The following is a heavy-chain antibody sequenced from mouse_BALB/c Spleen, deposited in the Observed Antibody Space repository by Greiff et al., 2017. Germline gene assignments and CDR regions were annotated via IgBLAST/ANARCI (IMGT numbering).Heavy chain of an antibody. CDR2: INSNGGST. V-gene: IGHV5-6-3*01. J-gene: IGHJ2*01. CDR3: ARETTDFDY. D-gene: IGHD1-1*01. CDR1: GFTFSSYG. Sequence: DVKLVESGGGLVQPGGSLKLSCAASGFTFSSYGMSWVRQTPDKRLELVATINSNGGSTYYPDSVKGRFTISRDNAKNTLYLQMSSLKSEDTAMYYCARETTDFDYWGQGTTLTVSS.